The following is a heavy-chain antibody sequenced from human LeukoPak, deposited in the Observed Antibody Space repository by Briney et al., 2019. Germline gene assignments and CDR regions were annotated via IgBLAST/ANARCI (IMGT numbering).Heavy chain of an antibody. V-gene: IGHV3-23*01. CDR2: SSGSGGST. D-gene: IGHD4-23*01. CDR3: ANLYGGTGFAY. J-gene: IGHJ4*02. CDR1: GFTFSSYA. Sequence: GGSLRLSCVSSGFTFSSYAMSWVRQAPAKGLAWGSASSGSGGSTYYADSVKGRFPISRDTSKNTLYLQMNSLRAEDTAVYYCANLYGGTGFAYWGQATLVTASS.